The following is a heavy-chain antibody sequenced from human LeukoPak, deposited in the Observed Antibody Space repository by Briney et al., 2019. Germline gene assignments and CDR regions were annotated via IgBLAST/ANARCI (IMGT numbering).Heavy chain of an antibody. CDR2: ISWNSGSI. CDR3: AKASTYSSSGGLIDY. V-gene: IGHV3-9*01. Sequence: GRSLRLSCAASGFTFDDYAMPWVRQAPGKGLEWVSGISWNSGSIGYADSVKGRFTISRDNAKNSLYLQMNSLRAEDTALYYCAKASTYSSSGGLIDYWGQGTLVTVSS. D-gene: IGHD6-6*01. CDR1: GFTFDDYA. J-gene: IGHJ4*02.